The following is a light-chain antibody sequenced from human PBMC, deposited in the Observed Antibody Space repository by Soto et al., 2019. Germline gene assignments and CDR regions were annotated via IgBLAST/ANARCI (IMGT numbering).Light chain of an antibody. CDR1: QSVGTNY. V-gene: IGKV3-20*01. Sequence: EIVLTQSPGTLSLSPGERVTLSCRAIQSVGTNYLAWYQQKPGQAPRLVIYGTSNRATGTPDRFSGSGSGTDFTLTISRMEPEDFAVYYCQQYGTSPRMFGQGTKVDIK. CDR2: GTS. CDR3: QQYGTSPRM. J-gene: IGKJ1*01.